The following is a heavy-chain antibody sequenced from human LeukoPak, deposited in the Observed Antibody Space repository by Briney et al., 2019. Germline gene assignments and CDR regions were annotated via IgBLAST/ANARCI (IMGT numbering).Heavy chain of an antibody. Sequence: GASVKVSCKASGYTFTSYYMHWVRQAPGQGLEWMGIINPSGGSTSYAQKFQGRVTMTRDMSTSTVYMELSSLRSEDTAVYYCARSFSDCSGGSCYLFDYWGQGTLVTVSS. CDR1: GYTFTSYY. CDR3: ARSFSDCSGGSCYLFDY. D-gene: IGHD2-15*01. CDR2: INPSGGST. J-gene: IGHJ4*02. V-gene: IGHV1-46*01.